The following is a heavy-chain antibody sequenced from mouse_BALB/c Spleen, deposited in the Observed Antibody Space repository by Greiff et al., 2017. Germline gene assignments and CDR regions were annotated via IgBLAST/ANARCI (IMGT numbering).Heavy chain of an antibody. CDR3: TRTDGRYAMDY. J-gene: IGHJ4*01. V-gene: IGHV1-15*01. D-gene: IGHD1-1*01. Sequence: QVQLQQSGAELVRPGASVTLSCKASGYTFTDYEMHWVKQTPVHGLEWIGAIDPETGGNAYNQKFKGKATLTADKSSSTAYMELRSLTSEDSAVYYCTRTDGRYAMDYWGQGTSVTVSS. CDR1: GYTFTDYE. CDR2: IDPETGGN.